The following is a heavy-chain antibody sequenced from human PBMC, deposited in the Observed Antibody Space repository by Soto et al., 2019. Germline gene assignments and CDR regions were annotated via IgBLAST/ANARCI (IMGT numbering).Heavy chain of an antibody. CDR1: GFTFSSYG. CDR3: ARDGWLGIAIYYFDY. Sequence: GGSPRLSCAASGFTFSSYGMHWVRQAPGKGLEWVAVIWYDGSNKYYADSVKGRFTISRDNSKNTLYLQMNSLRAEDTAVYYCARDGWLGIAIYYFDYWGQGTLVTVSS. V-gene: IGHV3-33*01. J-gene: IGHJ4*02. D-gene: IGHD6-19*01. CDR2: IWYDGSNK.